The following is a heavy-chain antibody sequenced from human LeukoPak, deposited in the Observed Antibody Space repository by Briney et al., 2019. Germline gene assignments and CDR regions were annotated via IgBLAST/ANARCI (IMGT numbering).Heavy chain of an antibody. D-gene: IGHD3-10*01. CDR2: IYSGGST. CDR1: GFTVSSNY. Sequence: PGGSLRLSCAASGFTVSSNYMSWVRQASGKGLEWVSVIYSGGSTYYADSVKGRFTISRDNSKNTLYLQMNSLRAEDTAVYYCASGRYGSGSYGDYWGQGTLVTVSS. V-gene: IGHV3-53*01. CDR3: ASGRYGSGSYGDY. J-gene: IGHJ4*02.